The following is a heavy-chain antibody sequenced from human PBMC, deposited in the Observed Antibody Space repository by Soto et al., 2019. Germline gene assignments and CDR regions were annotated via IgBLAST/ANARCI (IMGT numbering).Heavy chain of an antibody. CDR1: GDSVSTNSAA. CDR3: ARGGRNCFYGMDV. D-gene: IGHD5-12*01. V-gene: IGHV6-1*01. J-gene: IGHJ6*02. CDR2: TYYKSKWYN. Sequence: SQTLSLTCVISGDSVSTNSAAWNWIGQSPSRGLEWLGRTYYKSKWYNDYAVSVKSRITINPDTSRNQFSLQLNSVTPEDRAVYYCARGGRNCFYGMDVCGRGTTVTVSS.